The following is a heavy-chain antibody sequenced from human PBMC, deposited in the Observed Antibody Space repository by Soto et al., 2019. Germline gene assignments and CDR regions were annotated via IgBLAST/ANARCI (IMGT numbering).Heavy chain of an antibody. D-gene: IGHD3-10*01. CDR3: AFGEESRYYYYGMDV. V-gene: IGHV3-48*01. J-gene: IGHJ6*02. CDR2: ISSSSSTI. CDR1: GFTFSNYY. Sequence: GGSLRLSCAASGFTFSNYYINWVRQAPGKGLEWVSYISSSSSTIYYADSVKGRFTISRDNAKNSLYLQMNSLRAEDTAVYYCAFGEESRYYYYGMDVWGQGTTVTVSS.